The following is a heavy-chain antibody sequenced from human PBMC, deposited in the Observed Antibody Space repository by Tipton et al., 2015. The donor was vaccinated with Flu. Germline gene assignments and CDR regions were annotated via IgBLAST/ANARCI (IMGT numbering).Heavy chain of an antibody. V-gene: IGHV4-59*01. J-gene: IGHJ6*03. CDR2: IYHSGST. CDR1: GGSISSYY. CDR3: AREIDGYYYYYMDV. Sequence: TLSLTCTVSGGSISSYYWSWIRQPPGKGLEWIGYIYHSGSTNYNPSLKSRVTISVDTSKNQFSLKLSSVTAADTAVYYCAREIDGYYYYYMDVWGKGTTVTVSS.